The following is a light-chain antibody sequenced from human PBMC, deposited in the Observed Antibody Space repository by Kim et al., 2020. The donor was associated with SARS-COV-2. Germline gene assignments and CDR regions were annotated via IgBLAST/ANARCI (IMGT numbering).Light chain of an antibody. V-gene: IGLV2-11*01. J-gene: IGLJ1*01. CDR3: CSYAGTYISFV. CDR2: DGS. CDR1: SSDGGGYSD. Sequence: FTVSCTGSSSDGGGYSDVAWYQQHPATAPQLMFYDGSRRPSGVADRFCGSKAGNTASLTISGLQADDEADYCCCSYAGTYISFVFGSGTKVTVL.